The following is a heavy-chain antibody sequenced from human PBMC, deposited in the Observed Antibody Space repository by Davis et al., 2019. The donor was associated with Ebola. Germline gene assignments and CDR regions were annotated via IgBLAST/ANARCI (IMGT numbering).Heavy chain of an antibody. D-gene: IGHD1-26*01. V-gene: IGHV4-61*01. J-gene: IGHJ4*02. CDR2: IYYSGST. CDR1: GGSVSSGSYY. Sequence: SETLSLTCTVSGGSVSSGSYYWRWIRQPPGTGVERIGYIYYSGSTNYNPSLKSRVTISVDTSKNQFSLKLSSVTAADTAVYYCARGIEGIVGWGYFEYWGQGILVTVSS. CDR3: ARGIEGIVGWGYFEY.